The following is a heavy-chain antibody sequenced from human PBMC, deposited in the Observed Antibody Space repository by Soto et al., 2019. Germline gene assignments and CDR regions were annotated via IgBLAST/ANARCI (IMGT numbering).Heavy chain of an antibody. CDR2: IFFTGGA. V-gene: IGHV4-61*01. Sequence: QVQLQESGPGLVRPSETLSLTCTVSGGSVSTGSYHWSWIRQPPGKGLEWIGYIFFTGGAHYNPSLKNRVTISVDTSKDQFSLTLTSVTAADTAVYYCARDGHGMDVWGQGTTVTVSS. CDR1: GGSVSTGSYH. CDR3: ARDGHGMDV. J-gene: IGHJ6*02.